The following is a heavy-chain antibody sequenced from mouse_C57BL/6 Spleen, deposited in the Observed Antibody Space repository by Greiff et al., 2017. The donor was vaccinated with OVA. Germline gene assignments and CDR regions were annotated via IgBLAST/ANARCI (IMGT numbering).Heavy chain of an antibody. J-gene: IGHJ2*01. V-gene: IGHV7-3*01. CDR1: GFTFTDYY. CDR3: ARSHGNYFDY. CDR2: IRNKANGYTT. D-gene: IGHD2-1*01. Sequence: EVKVVESGGGLVQPGGSLSLSCAASGFTFTDYYMSWVRQPPGTALEWLGFIRNKANGYTTEYSASVKGRFNISRDNSQSILYLQMNALRAEDSATYYCARSHGNYFDYWGQGTTLTVSS.